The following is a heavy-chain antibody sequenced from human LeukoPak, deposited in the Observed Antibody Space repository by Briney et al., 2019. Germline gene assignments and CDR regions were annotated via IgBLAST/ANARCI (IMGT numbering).Heavy chain of an antibody. Sequence: PSETLSLTCTVSGDSISNSNYYWGWIRQPPEKGLEWIGSIYYSGSTYFNPSLTSRVTISVDTSKNQFSLKLTSVIAADTAVYYCARTSWQQIDYWGQGTLVTVSS. J-gene: IGHJ4*02. V-gene: IGHV4-39*07. D-gene: IGHD6-13*01. CDR3: ARTSWQQIDY. CDR2: IYYSGST. CDR1: GDSISNSNYY.